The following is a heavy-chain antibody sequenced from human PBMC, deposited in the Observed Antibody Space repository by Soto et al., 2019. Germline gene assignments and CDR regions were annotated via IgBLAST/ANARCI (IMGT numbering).Heavy chain of an antibody. V-gene: IGHV1-69*01. J-gene: IGHJ6*02. CDR2: IFPIFGTA. D-gene: IGHD6-13*01. CDR3: ARSSERQQLVRYNYYYGMDV. Sequence: QVQLVQSGAEVKKPGSSVKVSCKASGGTFSSYAISWVRQAPGQGLEWMGGIFPIFGTANYAQKFQGRVTITADESTSTAYMELSSLRSEETAVYYCARSSERQQLVRYNYYYGMDVWGQGTTVTVSS. CDR1: GGTFSSYA.